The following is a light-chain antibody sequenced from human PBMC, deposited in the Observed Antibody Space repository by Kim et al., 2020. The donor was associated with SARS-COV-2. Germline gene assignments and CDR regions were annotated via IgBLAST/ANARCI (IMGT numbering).Light chain of an antibody. CDR2: YTS. CDR3: LLYSGGAHV. CDR1: TGAVTRGYY. J-gene: IGLJ1*01. Sequence: GGTVTLTCASSTGAVTRGYYPNWFQQKPGQAPRALIYYTSNRHSWTPARFSGSLLGGKATLTLSGVQPEDETEYYCLLYSGGAHVFGTGTKVTVL. V-gene: IGLV7-43*01.